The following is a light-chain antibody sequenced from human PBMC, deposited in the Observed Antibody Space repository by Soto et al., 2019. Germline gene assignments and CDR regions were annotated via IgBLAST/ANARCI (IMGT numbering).Light chain of an antibody. V-gene: IGLV2-8*01. CDR3: SSYAGSNNYV. CDR1: SSDVGGYNY. Sequence: QSALTQPPSASGSPGQSVTISCTGTSSDVGGYNYVSWYQQHPGKAPKLMIYEVSKRRSGVPDRFSGSKSGNTASLTVSGLQAEDEADYYCSSYAGSNNYVVGTGTKLTVL. J-gene: IGLJ1*01. CDR2: EVS.